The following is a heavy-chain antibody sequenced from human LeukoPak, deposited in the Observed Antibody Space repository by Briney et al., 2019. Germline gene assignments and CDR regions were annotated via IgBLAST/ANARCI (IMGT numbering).Heavy chain of an antibody. CDR2: INHSGST. D-gene: IGHD3-3*01. CDR1: GGSFSGYY. Sequence: PSETLSLTCAVYGGSFSGYYWSWIRQPPGKGLEWIGEINHSGSTNYNPSLKRRVTISVDTSKNQSSLKLSSVTAADTAVYYCARDLYDFWSGYPYWGQGTLVTVSS. CDR3: ARDLYDFWSGYPY. V-gene: IGHV4-34*01. J-gene: IGHJ4*02.